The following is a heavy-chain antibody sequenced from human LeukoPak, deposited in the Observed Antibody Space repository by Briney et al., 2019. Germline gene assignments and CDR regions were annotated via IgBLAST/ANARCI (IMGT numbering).Heavy chain of an antibody. CDR1: GGSISSYH. J-gene: IGHJ4*02. CDR2: IYYSGST. Sequence: PSETLSLTCTVSGGSISSYHWGWIRQPPGKGLEWIGYIYYSGSTNYNPSLKSRVTISVDTSKNQFSLKLSSVTAADTAVYYCARHLVGSGYYDYFDYWGQGTLVTVSS. D-gene: IGHD3-3*01. V-gene: IGHV4-59*08. CDR3: ARHLVGSGYYDYFDY.